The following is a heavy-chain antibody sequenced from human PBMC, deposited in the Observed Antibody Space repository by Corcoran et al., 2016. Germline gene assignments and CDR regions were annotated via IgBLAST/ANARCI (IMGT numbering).Heavy chain of an antibody. J-gene: IGHJ4*02. CDR3: ARIDSYGYGFDY. D-gene: IGHD5-18*01. CDR1: GFSLSNARMG. V-gene: IGHV2-26*01. Sequence: QVTLKESGPVLVKPTETLTLTCTVSGFSLSNARMGVSWIRQPPGKALEWLAHIFSNDEKSYSTSLKSRLTISKDTSKSQVVLTMTNMDPVDTATYYCARIDSYGYGFDYWGQGTLVTVSS. CDR2: IFSNDEK.